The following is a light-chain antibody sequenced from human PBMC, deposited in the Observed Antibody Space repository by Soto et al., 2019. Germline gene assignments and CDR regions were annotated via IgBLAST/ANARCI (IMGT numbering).Light chain of an antibody. J-gene: IGKJ1*01. CDR3: QQYNSYVT. CDR2: KAS. V-gene: IGKV1-5*03. CDR1: QSISSR. Sequence: DIQMTQSPSTLSASVGDRVTITCRASQSISSRLAWYQQKPGKAPKLLIYKASRVESGVPSRFSGSGSETEVTLTISNLQPDDFATYYCQQYNSYVTFGQGTKVAIK.